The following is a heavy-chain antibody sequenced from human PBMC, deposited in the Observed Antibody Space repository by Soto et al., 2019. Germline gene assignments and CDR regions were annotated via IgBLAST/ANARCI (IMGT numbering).Heavy chain of an antibody. CDR2: ISYTGST. D-gene: IGHD1-1*01. Sequence: SETLSLTCSVSGGSISSSLWSWIRQPPGKELEWIGHISYTGSTTYNPSLKSRITLSVDTSKNQFSLRVASVTAADTAVYYCARGHRAVEYYYYYGMDVWGQGPTVTVSS. J-gene: IGHJ6*02. CDR1: GGSISSSL. V-gene: IGHV4-59*01. CDR3: ARGHRAVEYYYYYGMDV.